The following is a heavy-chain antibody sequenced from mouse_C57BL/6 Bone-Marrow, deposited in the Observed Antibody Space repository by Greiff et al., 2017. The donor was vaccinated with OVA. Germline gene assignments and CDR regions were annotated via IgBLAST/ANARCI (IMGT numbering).Heavy chain of an antibody. CDR1: GYTFTSYG. V-gene: IGHV1-81*01. CDR3: ARWMVTTLAY. CDR2: IYPRSGNT. J-gene: IGHJ3*01. D-gene: IGHD2-1*01. Sequence: QVQLKESGAELARPGASVKLSCKASGYTFTSYGISWVKQRTGQGLEWIGEIYPRSGNTYYNEKFKGKATLTADKSSSTAYMELRSLTSEDSAVYFCARWMVTTLAYWGQGTLVTVSA.